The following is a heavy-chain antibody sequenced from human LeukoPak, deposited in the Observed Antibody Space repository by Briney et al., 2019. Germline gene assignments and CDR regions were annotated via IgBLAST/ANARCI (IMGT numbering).Heavy chain of an antibody. CDR3: GRDLEENGVTH. CDR1: GGSIRYSSYC. V-gene: IGHV4-39*07. D-gene: IGHD4-17*01. J-gene: IGHJ4*02. Sequence: PSETLSLTCSVAGGSIRYSSYCWTWIRQPPGKGLEWIGNIHSSGSTDYNPSLKSRVTMSVDTSKNEFSLRVNSVTAADTAVYYCGRDLEENGVTHWGPGTLVTVSS. CDR2: IHSSGST.